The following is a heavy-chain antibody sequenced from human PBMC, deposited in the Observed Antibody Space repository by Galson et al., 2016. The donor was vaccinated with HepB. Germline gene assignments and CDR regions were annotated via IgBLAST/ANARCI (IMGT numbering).Heavy chain of an antibody. D-gene: IGHD3-10*01. CDR1: GFTFSSYS. Sequence: SLRLSCAASGFTFSSYSMSWVRQAPGKGLEWISYISTSSTTMHYADSVKGRFTISRDNAKNSLYLQMNGLRDEYTAVYYCARAQRGFDCWGQGTLVTVSS. CDR2: ISTSSTTM. CDR3: ARAQRGFDC. J-gene: IGHJ4*02. V-gene: IGHV3-48*02.